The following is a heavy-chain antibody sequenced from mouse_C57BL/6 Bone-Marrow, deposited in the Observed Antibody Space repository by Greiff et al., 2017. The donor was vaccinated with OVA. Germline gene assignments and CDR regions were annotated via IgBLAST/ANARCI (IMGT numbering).Heavy chain of an antibody. CDR1: GYTFTSYG. D-gene: IGHD2-4*01. CDR2: IYPRSGNT. Sequence: QVQLQQPGAELARPGASVKLSCKASGYTFTSYGISWVKQRTGQGLEWIGEIYPRSGNTYYNEKFKGKATLTADKSSSTAYMELRSLTSEDSAVYFCARSEDDYDLYAMDYWGQGTSVTVSS. V-gene: IGHV1-81*01. CDR3: ARSEDDYDLYAMDY. J-gene: IGHJ4*01.